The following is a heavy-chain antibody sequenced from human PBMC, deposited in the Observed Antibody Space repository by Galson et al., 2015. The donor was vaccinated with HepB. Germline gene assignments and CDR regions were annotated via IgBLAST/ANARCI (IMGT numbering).Heavy chain of an antibody. V-gene: IGHV3-7*04. CDR1: GFTFSTYW. CDR2: IKQDGSEK. J-gene: IGHJ4*02. Sequence: SLRLACAASGFTFSTYWMNWVRQAPGKGLEWVANIKQDGSEKNYVDSVKGRFTISRDNAKNSLYLQMNSLRPEDTAVYYCGRGIHYWGQGTLVTVSS. CDR3: GRGIHY.